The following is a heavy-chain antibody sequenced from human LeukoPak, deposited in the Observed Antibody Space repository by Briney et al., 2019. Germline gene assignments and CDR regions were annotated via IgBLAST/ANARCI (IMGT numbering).Heavy chain of an antibody. CDR1: GFTFSSYS. J-gene: IGHJ6*02. V-gene: IGHV3-21*01. D-gene: IGHD3-3*01. Sequence: GGSLRLSCAASGFTFSSYSMNWVRQAPGKGLEWVSSISSSSSYIYYADSVKGRFTISRDNAKNSLYLQMNSLRAEDTAVYYCARPLGNGYYRYGMDVWGQGTTVTVSS. CDR3: ARPLGNGYYRYGMDV. CDR2: ISSSSSYI.